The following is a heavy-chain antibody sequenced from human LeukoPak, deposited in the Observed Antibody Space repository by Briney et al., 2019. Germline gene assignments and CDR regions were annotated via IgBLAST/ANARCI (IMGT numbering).Heavy chain of an antibody. V-gene: IGHV3-21*01. CDR3: ARVTTVTTLCFDYFDY. CDR1: GFTFSSYS. D-gene: IGHD4-17*01. Sequence: GGSLRLSCAASGFTFSSYSMNWVRQAPGKGLEWVSSISSSSSYIYYADSVKGRFTISRDNAKNSLYLQMNSLRAEDTAVYYCARVTTVTTLCFDYFDYWSQGTMVTVSS. CDR2: ISSSSSYI. J-gene: IGHJ4*02.